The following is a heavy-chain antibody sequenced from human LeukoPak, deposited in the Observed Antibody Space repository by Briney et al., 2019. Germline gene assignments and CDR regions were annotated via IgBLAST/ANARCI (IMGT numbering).Heavy chain of an antibody. Sequence: ASVKVSFKAFGYTITVYYIHWVRQAPGQGLEWMGWINPNNGGTNSAQKFQGRVTMTRDTSIGTAYMELNRLTYDDTAVYYCGRDRHWNQGNFDYWGQGTLVTVSS. CDR1: GYTITVYY. CDR2: INPNNGGT. CDR3: GRDRHWNQGNFDY. J-gene: IGHJ4*02. V-gene: IGHV1-2*02. D-gene: IGHD1-1*01.